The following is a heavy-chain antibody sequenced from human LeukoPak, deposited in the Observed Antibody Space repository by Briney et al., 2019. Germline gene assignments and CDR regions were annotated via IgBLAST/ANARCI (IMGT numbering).Heavy chain of an antibody. Sequence: GRSLRLSCTASGFTFDDYAMSWVRQAPGKGLEWVGFIRSKGYGGTTEYAASVKGRFTISRDDSRSIAYLQMNSLKTEDTAVYYCTRDLAENYYGMDVWGKGTTVTVSS. CDR3: TRDLAENYYGMDV. J-gene: IGHJ6*04. CDR1: GFTFDDYA. V-gene: IGHV3-49*04. CDR2: IRSKGYGGTT.